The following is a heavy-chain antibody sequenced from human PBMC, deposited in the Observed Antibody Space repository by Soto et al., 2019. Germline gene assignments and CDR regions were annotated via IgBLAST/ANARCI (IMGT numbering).Heavy chain of an antibody. CDR3: ARDINYGLFDY. Sequence: EVQLVESGGGLVQPGGSLRLSCAASGFTFSSYSMNWVRQAPGKGLEWVSYISTSSTIYYADSVKGRFTISRDNAKNSLYLQMNSLRAEDTAVYYCARDINYGLFDYWGQGTLVTVSS. J-gene: IGHJ4*02. D-gene: IGHD4-17*01. CDR2: ISTSSTI. V-gene: IGHV3-48*01. CDR1: GFTFSSYS.